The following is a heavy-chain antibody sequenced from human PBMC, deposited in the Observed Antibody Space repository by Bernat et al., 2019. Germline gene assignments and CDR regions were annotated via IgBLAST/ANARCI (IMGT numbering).Heavy chain of an antibody. CDR3: SRGPFAFVIAAAGTDWFDP. J-gene: IGHJ5*02. CDR2: MNPNSGNT. Sequence: QVQLVQSGAEVKKPGASVKVSCKASGYTFTSYDINWVRQATGQGLDWMGWMNPNSGNTGYAQKFQGRVTMTRNTLISTTYMELSSLRSEDTAVYYCSRGPFAFVIAAAGTDWFDPWGQGTLVTVSS. D-gene: IGHD6-13*01. V-gene: IGHV1-8*01. CDR1: GYTFTSYD.